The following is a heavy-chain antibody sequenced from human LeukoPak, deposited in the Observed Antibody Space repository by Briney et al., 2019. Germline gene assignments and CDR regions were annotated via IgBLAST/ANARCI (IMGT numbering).Heavy chain of an antibody. CDR1: GFTFSTHA. Sequence: TGGSLRLSCAASGFTFSTHAMSWVRQAPGKGLEWVSSITTSSTYISYADSVKGRFTISRDNAKNSLYLQMNSLRAEDTAVYYCARGKYSSGWFDYWGQGTLVTVSS. J-gene: IGHJ4*02. CDR3: ARGKYSSGWFDY. D-gene: IGHD6-19*01. V-gene: IGHV3-21*01. CDR2: ITTSSTYI.